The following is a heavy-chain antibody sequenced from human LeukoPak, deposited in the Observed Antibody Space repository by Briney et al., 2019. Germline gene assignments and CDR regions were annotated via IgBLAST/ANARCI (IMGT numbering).Heavy chain of an antibody. CDR1: GFTFSNAW. J-gene: IGHJ4*02. CDR2: IKSKTDGGTT. V-gene: IGHV3-15*01. Sequence: PGGSLRLSCAASGFTFSNAWMSWVRQAPGKGLEWDGRIKSKTDGGTTDYAAPVKGRFTISRDDSKNTLYLQMNSLKTEDTAVYYCTTKGPGIAAAGWGKGTLVTV. CDR3: TTKGPGIAAAG. D-gene: IGHD6-13*01.